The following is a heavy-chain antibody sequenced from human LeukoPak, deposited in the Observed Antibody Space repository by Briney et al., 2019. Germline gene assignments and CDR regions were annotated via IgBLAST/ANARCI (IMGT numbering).Heavy chain of an antibody. CDR1: GSTFSSSG. CDR2: VWSDGSNK. Sequence: PGRSLRLSCAASGSTFSSSGTNWVRQVPGKGLEWVALVWSDGSNKYYADSVKGRFTISRDNSKNTLYLLMNSLRAEDTAVYYCASPAGKQENWGQGTLVTVSS. D-gene: IGHD3-10*01. CDR3: ASPAGKQEN. V-gene: IGHV3-33*01. J-gene: IGHJ4*02.